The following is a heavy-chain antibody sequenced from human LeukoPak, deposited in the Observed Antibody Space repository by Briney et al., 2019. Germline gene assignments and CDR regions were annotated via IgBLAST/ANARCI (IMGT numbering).Heavy chain of an antibody. CDR1: GFTFSSYG. V-gene: IGHV3-33*06. D-gene: IGHD3-16*01. CDR2: IWYDGSSK. CDR3: AKLGISDGIDY. J-gene: IGHJ4*02. Sequence: GRSLRLSCAASGFTFSSYGMHWVRQAPGKGLEWVAVIWYDGSSKYYADSVKGRFTISRDNSKNTLYLQMNSLRAEDTAVYYCAKLGISDGIDYWGQGTLVTVSS.